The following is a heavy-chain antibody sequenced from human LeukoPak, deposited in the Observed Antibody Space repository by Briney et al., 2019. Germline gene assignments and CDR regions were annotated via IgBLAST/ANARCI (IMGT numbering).Heavy chain of an antibody. V-gene: IGHV1-2*02. Sequence: ASVNVSCKASGYTFTGYYMHWVRQAPGQGLEWMGWINPNSGGTNYAQKFQGRVTMTRDTSISTAYMELSRLRSDDTAVYYCARVPLWFGELSFDYWGQGTLVTVSS. J-gene: IGHJ4*02. CDR1: GYTFTGYY. CDR2: INPNSGGT. CDR3: ARVPLWFGELSFDY. D-gene: IGHD3-10*01.